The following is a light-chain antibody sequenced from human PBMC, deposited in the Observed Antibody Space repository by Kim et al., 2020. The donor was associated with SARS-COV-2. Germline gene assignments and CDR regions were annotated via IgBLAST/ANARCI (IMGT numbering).Light chain of an antibody. V-gene: IGLV2-11*01. Sequence: QSALAQPRSVSGSPGQSVTISCTGSSSDVGGYNYVSWYQQRPGKAPKLIIYDVNKRPSGVPDRFSASKSGNTASLTISGLQADDEADYYCCSYAATNTVLFGGGTQLTVL. CDR2: DVN. CDR1: SSDVGGYNY. J-gene: IGLJ2*01. CDR3: CSYAATNTVL.